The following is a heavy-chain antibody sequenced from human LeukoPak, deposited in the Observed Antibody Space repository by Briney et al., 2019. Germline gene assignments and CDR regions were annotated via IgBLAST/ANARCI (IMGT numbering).Heavy chain of an antibody. CDR2: IIPIFGIA. J-gene: IGHJ5*02. CDR1: GGTFSSYA. V-gene: IGHV1-69*04. CDR3: ARDLPFGVVIGWFDP. Sequence: ASVKVSCKASGGTFSSYAISWVRQAPGQGLEWMGRIIPIFGIASYAQKFQGRVPITADKSTSTAYMELSSLRSEDTAVYYCARDLPFGVVIGWFDPWGQGTLVTVSS. D-gene: IGHD3-3*01.